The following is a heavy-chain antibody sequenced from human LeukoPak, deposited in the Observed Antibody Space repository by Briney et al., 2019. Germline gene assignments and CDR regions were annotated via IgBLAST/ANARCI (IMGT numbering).Heavy chain of an antibody. CDR2: ISGSGGST. CDR1: GFTFSAYG. D-gene: IGHD3/OR15-3a*01. Sequence: GGSLRLSCAASGFTFSAYGMDWVRQAPGKGLEWVSAISGSGGSTYYADSVKGRFTISRDNSKNTLYLQMNSLRAEDTAVYYCAKSPDCYFDYWGQGTLVTVSS. J-gene: IGHJ4*02. V-gene: IGHV3-23*01. CDR3: AKSPDCYFDY.